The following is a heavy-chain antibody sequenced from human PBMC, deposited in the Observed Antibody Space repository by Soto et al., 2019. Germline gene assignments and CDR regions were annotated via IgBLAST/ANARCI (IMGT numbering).Heavy chain of an antibody. CDR3: AHRPGQTSIAVAVFDY. CDR2: IYLDDDK. D-gene: IGHD6-19*01. J-gene: IGHJ4*02. CDR1: GFSLSTSGVG. V-gene: IGHV2-5*02. Sequence: QITLKESGPTLVKPTQTLTLTCTFSGFSLSTSGVGVGWIRQPPGKALEWLALIYLDDDKRYSPSLKSRLTITNDTSKNQVVLTLTNMDPVDTATYYCAHRPGQTSIAVAVFDYWGQGTLVTVSS.